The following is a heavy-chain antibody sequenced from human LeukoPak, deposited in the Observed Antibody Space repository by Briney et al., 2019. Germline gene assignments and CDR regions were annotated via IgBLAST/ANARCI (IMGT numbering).Heavy chain of an antibody. J-gene: IGHJ4*02. D-gene: IGHD6-19*01. Sequence: ASVKVSCTASGGTFSSYAISWVRQAPGEGLEWMGWISAYNGTTKYVQKFQGRVTMTTDTSTSTAYMELRSLRSDDTAVYYCARETSSGSCDYWGQGTLVTVSS. V-gene: IGHV1-18*01. CDR1: GGTFSSYA. CDR2: ISAYNGTT. CDR3: ARETSSGSCDY.